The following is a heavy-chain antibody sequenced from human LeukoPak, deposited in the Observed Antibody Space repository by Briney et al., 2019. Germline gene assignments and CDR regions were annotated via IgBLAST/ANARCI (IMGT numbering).Heavy chain of an antibody. J-gene: IGHJ3*02. D-gene: IGHD1-1*01. Sequence: SETLSLTCTVSGGSISSYYWSWIRQPPGKGLEWIGYIYYSGSTNYNPSLKGRVTISVDTSKNQFSLKLSSVTAADTAVYYCARDSPLYKGGAFDIWGQGTMVTVSS. CDR3: ARDSPLYKGGAFDI. V-gene: IGHV4-59*01. CDR2: IYYSGST. CDR1: GGSISSYY.